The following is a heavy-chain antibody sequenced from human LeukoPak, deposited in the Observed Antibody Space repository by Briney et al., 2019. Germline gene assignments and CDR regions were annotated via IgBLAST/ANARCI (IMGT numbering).Heavy chain of an antibody. CDR3: ARRGYDILTGSLFDC. V-gene: IGHV4-39*01. D-gene: IGHD3-9*01. CDR1: GGSISSSSYY. Sequence: SETLSLTCTVSGGSISSSSYYWGWIRQPPGKGLEWIGSIYYSGSTYYNPSLKSRVTISVDTSKNQFSLKLSSVTAADTAVYYCARRGYDILTGSLFDCWGQGTLVTVSS. J-gene: IGHJ4*02. CDR2: IYYSGST.